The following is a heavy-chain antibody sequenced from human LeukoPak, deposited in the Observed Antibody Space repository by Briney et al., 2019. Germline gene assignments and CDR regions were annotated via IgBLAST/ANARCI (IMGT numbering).Heavy chain of an antibody. CDR3: ATVEIGGLMRTTVFDY. D-gene: IGHD4-11*01. V-gene: IGHV1-24*01. CDR2: FDPEDGET. Sequence: ASVKVSCKVSGYTLTELSMHWVRQAPGKGLEWMGGFDPEDGETIYAQKFQGRVTMTEDTSTDTAYMELSSLRSEDTAVYYCATVEIGGLMRTTVFDYWGQGTLVTVSS. CDR1: GYTLTELS. J-gene: IGHJ4*02.